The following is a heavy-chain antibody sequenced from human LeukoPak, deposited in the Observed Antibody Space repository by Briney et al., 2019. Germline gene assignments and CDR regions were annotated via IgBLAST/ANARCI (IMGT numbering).Heavy chain of an antibody. CDR3: AREGSYLDAFDL. Sequence: PGGSLRLSCAASGFTFSSYWMSWVRQAPGKGLEWVANMNQDGSEKDYVDSVKGRFTISRDNAKNSLYLQMSSLRAEDTAVYYCAREGSYLDAFDLWGQGTMVTVSS. CDR2: MNQDGSEK. J-gene: IGHJ3*01. CDR1: GFTFSSYW. D-gene: IGHD1-26*01. V-gene: IGHV3-7*01.